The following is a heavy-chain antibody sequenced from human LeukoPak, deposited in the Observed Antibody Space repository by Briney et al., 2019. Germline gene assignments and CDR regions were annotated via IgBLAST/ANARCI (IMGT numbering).Heavy chain of an antibody. CDR3: ARHLPTVVTQGYVDY. Sequence: SETLFLTCTVSGGSISSSSYYWGWIRQPPGKGLEWIGSIYYSGSTYYNPSLKSRVTISVDTSKNQFSLKLSSVTAADTAVYYCARHLPTVVTQGYVDYWGQGTLVTVSS. CDR2: IYYSGST. D-gene: IGHD4-23*01. CDR1: GGSISSSSYY. J-gene: IGHJ4*02. V-gene: IGHV4-39*01.